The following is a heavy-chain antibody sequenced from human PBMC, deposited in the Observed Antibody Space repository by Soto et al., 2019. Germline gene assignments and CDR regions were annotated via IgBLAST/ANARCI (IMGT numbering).Heavy chain of an antibody. CDR3: VRRHVSATGIDWLDP. J-gene: IGHJ5*02. CDR1: GYTFTSYG. V-gene: IGHV1-3*01. D-gene: IGHD6-13*01. CDR2: INAANGDT. Sequence: SSVKVSWKASGYTFTSYGIHWVRQAPGQRLEWMGWINAANGDTKYSPKFQGRVTITRDTSASTAYMELSSLRSEDTAVYYCVRRHVSATGIDWLDPWGQGTLVPVSS.